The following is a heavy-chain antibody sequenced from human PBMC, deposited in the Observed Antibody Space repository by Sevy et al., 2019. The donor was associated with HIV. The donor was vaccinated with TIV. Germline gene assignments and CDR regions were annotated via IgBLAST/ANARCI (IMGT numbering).Heavy chain of an antibody. CDR3: ARGGWLRLRGNWFDP. D-gene: IGHD5-12*01. Sequence: GGSLRLSCAASGFTFSSYAMHWVRQAPGKGLEWVAVISYDGSNKYYADSVKGRFTISRDNSKNTLYLQMNSLRAEDPAVYYCARGGWLRLRGNWFDPWGQGTLVTVSS. CDR2: ISYDGSNK. CDR1: GFTFSSYA. V-gene: IGHV3-30-3*01. J-gene: IGHJ5*02.